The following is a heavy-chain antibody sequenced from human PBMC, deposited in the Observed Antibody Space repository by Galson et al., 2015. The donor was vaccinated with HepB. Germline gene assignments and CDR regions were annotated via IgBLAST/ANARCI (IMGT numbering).Heavy chain of an antibody. CDR1: GFTLNTYG. Sequence: SLRLSCAASGFTLNTYGMHWVRQAPGKGLEWVAVIAYDGRSEYYADPVKGRFTISRDNSKNTVCLQMNSLRAEDTAVYYCAKSEIGASYQGGAFEHWGQGTLVTVPS. D-gene: IGHD1-26*01. CDR3: AKSEIGASYQGGAFEH. J-gene: IGHJ4*02. V-gene: IGHV3-30*18. CDR2: IAYDGRSE.